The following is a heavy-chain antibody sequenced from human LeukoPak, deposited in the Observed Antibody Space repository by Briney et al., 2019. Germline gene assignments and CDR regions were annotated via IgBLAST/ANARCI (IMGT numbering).Heavy chain of an antibody. CDR3: ASNVKTGTQNY. V-gene: IGHV1-46*01. CDR1: GYAFTIYY. D-gene: IGHD1-1*01. Sequence: ASVKVSCEASGYAFTIYYMHWVRQAPGQGLEWMGIINPSGGSTSYAQKFQGRVTMTKDTSTGTVYMELSSLRSEDTAVYYCASNVKTGTQNYWGQGTLVTVSS. CDR2: INPSGGST. J-gene: IGHJ4*02.